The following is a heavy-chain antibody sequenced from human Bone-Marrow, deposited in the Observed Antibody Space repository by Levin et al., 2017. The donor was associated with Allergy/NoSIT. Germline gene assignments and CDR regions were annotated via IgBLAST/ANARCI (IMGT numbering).Heavy chain of an antibody. V-gene: IGHV3-49*04. Sequence: GESLKISCPASGFTFGDYAMSWVRQAPGKGLEWVGFIRSKAYGGTTEYAASVKGRFTISRDDSKSIAYLQMNSLKTEDTAVYYCTRSNRRRLFEQTKHNFNKYYDILTGYYYWFDPWGQGTLVTVSS. CDR1: GFTFGDYA. CDR2: IRSKAYGGTT. D-gene: IGHD3-9*01. J-gene: IGHJ5*02. CDR3: TRSNRRRLFEQTKHNFNKYYDILTGYYYWFDP.